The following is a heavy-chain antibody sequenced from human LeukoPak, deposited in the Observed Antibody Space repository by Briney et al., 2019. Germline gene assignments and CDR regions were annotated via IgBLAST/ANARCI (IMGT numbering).Heavy chain of an antibody. J-gene: IGHJ4*02. CDR1: GFSIHTYT. CDR3: AKRLERESRLDS. V-gene: IGHV3-23*01. CDR2: IRNSDGMT. Sequence: GGSLRLSCDLSGFSIHTYTMYWVRQAPGQGLEWVSGIRNSDGMTYYADSVRGRFTISTDNSKNTLYMQMNSLRAEDTALYYCAKRLERESRLDSWGQGTLVTVSS. D-gene: IGHD1-1*01.